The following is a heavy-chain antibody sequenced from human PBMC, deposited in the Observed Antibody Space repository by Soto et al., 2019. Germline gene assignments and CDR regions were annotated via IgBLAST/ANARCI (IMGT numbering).Heavy chain of an antibody. V-gene: IGHV4-30-2*01. CDR3: ARGPDGYCSSTSCYQSWFDP. CDR2: IYHSGST. Sequence: SSQTLSVTCAVSGGSISSGGYSGSWIRQPPGKGLDWIGYIYHSGSTSYHPSLKSRVPLAVARSKNQFSLKLCSVPAADTAVYYCARGPDGYCSSTSCYQSWFDPWRQGTLVTVSS. J-gene: IGHJ5*02. CDR1: GGSISSGGYS. D-gene: IGHD2-2*01.